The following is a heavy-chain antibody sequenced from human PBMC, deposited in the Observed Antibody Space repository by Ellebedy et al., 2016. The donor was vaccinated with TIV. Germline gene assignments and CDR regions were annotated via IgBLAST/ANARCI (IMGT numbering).Heavy chain of an antibody. Sequence: GESLKISCAASGFTFAIYSMNWVRQAPGKGLEWVPYIPGSSSPIYYADSVKGRFTVSRDNAKNSLFLQMNSLRDEDTAVYYCATSNGHLDHWGQGTLVTVSS. J-gene: IGHJ4*02. CDR2: IPGSSSPI. D-gene: IGHD2-8*01. V-gene: IGHV3-48*02. CDR1: GFTFAIYS. CDR3: ATSNGHLDH.